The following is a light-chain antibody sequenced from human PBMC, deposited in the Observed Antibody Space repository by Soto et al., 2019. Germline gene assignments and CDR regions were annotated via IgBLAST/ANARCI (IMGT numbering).Light chain of an antibody. CDR1: QDMSNN. CDR3: QHYDTLPLPVYT. Sequence: DIQMTQSPSSLSASVGDRVTITCQASQDMSNNLNWYQQKPGKAPKVLIYDASTLAAGVPSRFSGSGSGTDFALTSSGLQPEDFATYYCQHYDTLPLPVYTFGQGTKLEI. J-gene: IGKJ2*01. CDR2: DAS. V-gene: IGKV1-33*01.